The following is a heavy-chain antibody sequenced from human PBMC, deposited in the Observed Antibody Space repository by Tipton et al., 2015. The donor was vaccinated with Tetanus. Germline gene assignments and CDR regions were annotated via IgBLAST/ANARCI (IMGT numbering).Heavy chain of an antibody. CDR1: GFTFRSYT. CDR2: VSGSRGDT. J-gene: IGHJ6*04. V-gene: IGHV3-23*01. Sequence: SLRLSCAASGFTFRSYTMNWVRQAPGKGLEWVSAVSGSRGDTYYADSVKGRFTVSRDNSKDTLYLQLNSPRADDTAIYYCAKEALGVLDVWSRGTTVTVSS. CDR3: AKEALGVLDV.